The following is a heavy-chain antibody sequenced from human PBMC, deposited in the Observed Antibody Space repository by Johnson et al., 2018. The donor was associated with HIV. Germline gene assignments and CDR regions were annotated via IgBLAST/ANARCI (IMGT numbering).Heavy chain of an antibody. Sequence: VQLVESGGGLVKPGGSLRLSCAASGFTFSNAWMSWVRQAPGKGLEWVGRIKSKTDGETTDYAAPVKGRFTISRDDSKNTLYLQMNSLKTEDTAVYYCTTDKQLWLTVDIWGQGTMVTVSS. CDR2: IKSKTDGETT. V-gene: IGHV3-15*01. D-gene: IGHD5-18*01. CDR1: GFTFSNAW. CDR3: TTDKQLWLTVDI. J-gene: IGHJ3*02.